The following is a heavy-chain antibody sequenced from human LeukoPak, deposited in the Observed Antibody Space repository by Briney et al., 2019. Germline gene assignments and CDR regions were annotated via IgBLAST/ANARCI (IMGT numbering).Heavy chain of an antibody. CDR3: ARQGYTASSYFLDF. V-gene: IGHV4-4*07. CDR2: IYATGST. Sequence: SETLSLTCDVSGDFIRSYWWGWVRQPAGKGLEWIGRIYATGSTKFNPSLKSRLTMSMDTSTNQLSLKLSLNLTSVTAADTAVYFCARQGYTASSYFLDFWSQGTLVTVSP. D-gene: IGHD1-26*01. CDR1: GDFIRSYW. J-gene: IGHJ4*02.